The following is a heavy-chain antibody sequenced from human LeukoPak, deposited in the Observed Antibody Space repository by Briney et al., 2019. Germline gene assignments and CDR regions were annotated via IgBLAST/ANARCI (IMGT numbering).Heavy chain of an antibody. J-gene: IGHJ4*02. Sequence: ASVKVSCKTSGYTFTNYGISWVRQAPGQGPEWMGWISPYNGDRKYAEMFQGRVTMTTDTSTNTAHMELRSLRSDDTAVYYCARDPSKIWEWLSSRFDYWGQGTLVTVSS. D-gene: IGHD3-3*01. CDR2: ISPYNGDR. CDR3: ARDPSKIWEWLSSRFDY. V-gene: IGHV1-18*01. CDR1: GYTFTNYG.